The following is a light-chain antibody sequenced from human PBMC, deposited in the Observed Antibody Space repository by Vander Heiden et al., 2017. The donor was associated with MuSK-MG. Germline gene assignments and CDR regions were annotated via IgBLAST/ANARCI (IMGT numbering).Light chain of an antibody. CDR1: QSVSSSY. Sequence: EIVLTQSPGTLSLSPGERATLSCRASQSVSSSYLAWYQQKPGQAPRLLIYGASSSATGIPDRFSGSGSGTDFTLTMSSLEPEDFAVYYCQQDCSSPYTFGQGTKMEIK. CDR2: GAS. V-gene: IGKV3-20*01. J-gene: IGKJ2*01. CDR3: QQDCSSPYT.